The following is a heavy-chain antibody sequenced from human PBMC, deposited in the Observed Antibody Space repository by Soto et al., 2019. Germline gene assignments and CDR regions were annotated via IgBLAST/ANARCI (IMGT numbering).Heavy chain of an antibody. D-gene: IGHD2-2*01. CDR2: LYHIGST. CDR1: GYSISSGNY. V-gene: IGHV4-38-2*01. CDR3: RSSTSCYDESCVDV. J-gene: IGHJ6*02. Sequence: SSETRSLTCAVSGYSISSGNYWAWIRQPPGRGLEWIGSLYHIGSTHYNTSLKSRVTVSVDTSRNHFSLELSSVTAADTAIYYCRSSTSCYDESCVDVWGQGTMVTVSS.